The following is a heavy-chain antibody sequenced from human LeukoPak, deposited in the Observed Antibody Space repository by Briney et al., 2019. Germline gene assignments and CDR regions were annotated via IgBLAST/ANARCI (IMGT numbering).Heavy chain of an antibody. CDR3: ARVLRGIAAAGTRWFDP. D-gene: IGHD6-13*01. J-gene: IGHJ5*02. V-gene: IGHV1-2*02. CDR2: INPNSGGT. CDR1: GYTFTGYY. Sequence: ASVKVSCKASGYTFTGYYMHWVRQAPGQGREGMGWINPNSGGTNYAQKFQGRVTMTRDTSISTAYMELSRLRSDDTAVYYCARVLRGIAAAGTRWFDPWGQGTLVTVSS.